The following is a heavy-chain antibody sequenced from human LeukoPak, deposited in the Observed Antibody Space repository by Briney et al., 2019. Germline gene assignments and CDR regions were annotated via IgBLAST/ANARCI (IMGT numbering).Heavy chain of an antibody. CDR1: GYTFTAYY. CDR3: AKARGLYCSSVSCYDCDV. Sequence: GASVKVSCKASGYTFTAYYIHWVRQAPGQGLEWMGWINPNSGGTNYAQKFQGRVTLTRDTSITTAYMEVGRLRSDDSAVYYCAKARGLYCSSVSCYDCDVWGKGATVTVSS. D-gene: IGHD2-2*01. V-gene: IGHV1-2*02. J-gene: IGHJ6*04. CDR2: INPNSGGT.